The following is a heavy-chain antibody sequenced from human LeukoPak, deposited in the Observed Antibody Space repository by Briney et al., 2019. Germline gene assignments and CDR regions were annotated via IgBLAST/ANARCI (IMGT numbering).Heavy chain of an antibody. CDR3: ARYLRSGLYAFDI. CDR2: IYYSGST. D-gene: IGHD3-22*01. J-gene: IGHJ3*02. CDR1: GGSINNYW. V-gene: IGHV4-59*08. Sequence: NTSETLSLTCSVSGGSINNYWWNWIRQPPGKGLEWIGYIYYSGSTSYNPSLKSRVTISVDTSKNQFSLKLSSVTAADTAAYYCARYLRSGLYAFDIWGQGTMVTVSS.